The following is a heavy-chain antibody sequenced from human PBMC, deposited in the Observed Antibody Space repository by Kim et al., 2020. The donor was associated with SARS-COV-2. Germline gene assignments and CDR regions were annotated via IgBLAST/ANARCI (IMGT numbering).Heavy chain of an antibody. V-gene: IGHV6-1*01. Sequence: SQTLSLTCAISGDSVSSNSAAWNWIRQSPSRGLEWLGRTYYRSKWYNDYAVSVKSRITINPDTSKNQFSLQLNSVTPEDTAVYYCASEFLRYYGSGSLNWFDPWGQGTLVTVSS. D-gene: IGHD3-10*01. CDR1: GDSVSSNSAA. CDR2: TYYRSKWYN. CDR3: ASEFLRYYGSGSLNWFDP. J-gene: IGHJ5*02.